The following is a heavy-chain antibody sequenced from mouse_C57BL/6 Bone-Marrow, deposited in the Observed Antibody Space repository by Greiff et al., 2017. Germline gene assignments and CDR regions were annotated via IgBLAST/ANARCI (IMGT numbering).Heavy chain of an antibody. CDR3: ASITTVVAKDAMDY. D-gene: IGHD1-1*01. Sequence: VQLQQSGPGLVQPSQSLSITCTVSGFSLTSYGVHWVRQSPGKGLEWLGVIWSGGSTDYNAAFISRLSISKDNSKSQVFFKMNSLQADDTAIYXCASITTVVAKDAMDYWGQGTSVTVSS. CDR2: IWSGGST. V-gene: IGHV2-2*01. J-gene: IGHJ4*01. CDR1: GFSLTSYG.